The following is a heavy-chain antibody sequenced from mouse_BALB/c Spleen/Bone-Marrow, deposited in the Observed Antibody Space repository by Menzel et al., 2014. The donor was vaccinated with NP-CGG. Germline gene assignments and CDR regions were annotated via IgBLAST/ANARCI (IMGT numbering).Heavy chain of an antibody. CDR3: ARDPDALDY. CDR2: MRNKANDYTT. V-gene: IGHV7-1*02. CDR1: GFTFTGYC. J-gene: IGHJ4*01. Sequence: VQLLQSGGGLVQPGGSLRLSCATSGFTFTGYCMDWVRQPPGKGLEWIAAMRNKANDYTTEDSASVKGRFTVYRNTSQSILYHQMNALRSEDTHIDYCARDPDALDYWGQGTSVTVSS.